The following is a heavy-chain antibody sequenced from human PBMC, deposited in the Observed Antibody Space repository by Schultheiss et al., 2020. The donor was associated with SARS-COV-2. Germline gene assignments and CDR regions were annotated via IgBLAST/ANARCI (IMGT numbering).Heavy chain of an antibody. V-gene: IGHV3-11*04. CDR2: ISSSGSTI. CDR1: GFTFSDYY. J-gene: IGHJ6*03. Sequence: GGSLRLSCAASGFTFSDYYMSWIRQAPGKGLEWVSYISSSGSTIYYADSVKGRFTISRDNSKNTLYLQMNSLRAEDTAVYYCANIYDSSGYGYYYYMDVWGKGTTVTVSS. D-gene: IGHD3-22*01. CDR3: ANIYDSSGYGYYYYMDV.